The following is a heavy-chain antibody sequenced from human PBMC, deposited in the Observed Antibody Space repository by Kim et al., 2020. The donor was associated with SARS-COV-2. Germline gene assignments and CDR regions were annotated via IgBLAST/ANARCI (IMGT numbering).Heavy chain of an antibody. V-gene: IGHV1-69*04. CDR2: IIPILGIA. Sequence: SVKVSCKASGGTFSSYAISWVRQAPGQGLEWMGRIIPILGIANYAQKFQGRVTITADKSTSTAYMELSSLRSEDTAVYYCARDADMVRGVIKVYYFDYWGQGTLVTVSS. CDR1: GGTFSSYA. J-gene: IGHJ4*02. D-gene: IGHD3-10*01. CDR3: ARDADMVRGVIKVYYFDY.